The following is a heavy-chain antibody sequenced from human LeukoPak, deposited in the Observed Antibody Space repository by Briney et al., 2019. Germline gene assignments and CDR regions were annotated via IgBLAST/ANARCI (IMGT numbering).Heavy chain of an antibody. D-gene: IGHD1-26*01. J-gene: IGHJ1*01. CDR2: INNGGSSA. Sequence: GGSLRLSCAASGFTFNNYWIHWVRQVPGKGLVWVSRINNGGSSASYVDSVKGRFTISRDNAKNTLFLQMNSLRAEDTAVYYCAKDPYSRAFEYFQHWGQGTLVTVPS. CDR3: AKDPYSRAFEYFQH. V-gene: IGHV3-74*01. CDR1: GFTFNNYW.